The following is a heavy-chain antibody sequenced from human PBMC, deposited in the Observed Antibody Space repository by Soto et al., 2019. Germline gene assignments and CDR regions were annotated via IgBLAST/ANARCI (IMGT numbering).Heavy chain of an antibody. J-gene: IGHJ3*02. Sequence: SVKVSCKASGYTFTGYSVGWVRQAPGQGLEWMGRISPILGIANYAQKFQGRVTITADKSTSTAYMELSSLRSEDTAVYYCAGEDIVVVPAAQHAFDIWGQGTMVTVTS. CDR3: AGEDIVVVPAAQHAFDI. CDR2: ISPILGIA. V-gene: IGHV1-69*04. CDR1: GYTFTGYS. D-gene: IGHD2-2*01.